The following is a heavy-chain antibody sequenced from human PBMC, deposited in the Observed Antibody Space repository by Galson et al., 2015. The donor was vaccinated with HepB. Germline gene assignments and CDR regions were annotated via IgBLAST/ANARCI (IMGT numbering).Heavy chain of an antibody. CDR1: GDSISSNNW. V-gene: IGHV4-4*02. CDR3: ARYRTHSLPYFDY. J-gene: IGHJ4*02. Sequence: LSLTCAVSGDSISSNNWWHWVRQPPGKGLEWIGEIHSYGNTNYNPSLKSRVSMSIDESKNQFSLKLISVTAADAAMYYCARYRTHSLPYFDYWGQGTLVTVYS. CDR2: IHSYGNT. D-gene: IGHD1-26*01.